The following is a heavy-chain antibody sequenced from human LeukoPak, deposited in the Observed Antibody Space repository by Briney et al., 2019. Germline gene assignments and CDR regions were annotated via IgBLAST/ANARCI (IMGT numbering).Heavy chain of an antibody. D-gene: IGHD3-9*01. CDR2: IYHSGST. V-gene: IGHV4-38-2*02. J-gene: IGHJ4*02. CDR1: GGSISSGYY. Sequence: SETLSLTCTVSGGSISSGYYWGWIRQPPGKGLEWIGSIYHSGSTYYNPSLKSRVTISVDTSKNQFSLKLSSVTAADTAVYYCARGPQRYFDWLSSFDYWGQGTLVTVSS. CDR3: ARGPQRYFDWLSSFDY.